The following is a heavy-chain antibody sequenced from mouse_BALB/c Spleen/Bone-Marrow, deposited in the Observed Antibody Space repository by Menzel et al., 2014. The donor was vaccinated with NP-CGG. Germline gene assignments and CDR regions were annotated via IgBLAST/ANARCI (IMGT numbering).Heavy chain of an antibody. Sequence: EAQLQQSGAELVKPGASVKLSCTASGFNIKDTYMHWVKQRPEQGLEWIGRIDPANGNTKYDPKFQGKATITADTSSNTAYLQLSSLTSEDTAVYYCARYRLGTYFDYWGQGPTLTVSS. CDR3: ARYRLGTYFDY. D-gene: IGHD2-14*01. V-gene: IGHV14-3*02. CDR1: GFNIKDTY. CDR2: IDPANGNT. J-gene: IGHJ2*01.